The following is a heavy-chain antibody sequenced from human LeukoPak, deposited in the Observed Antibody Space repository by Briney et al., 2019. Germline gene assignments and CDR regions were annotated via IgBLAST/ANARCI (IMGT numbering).Heavy chain of an antibody. Sequence: SHSLSPTCTVAGASIISSSYYSARIRRPPWKGLERLGTIDYSGSTYYNPSLKSRVTISVDTSKNQFSLKLSSVTAADTAVYYCARHNALRGYSYGEADYWGQGTLVTVSS. CDR1: GASIISSSYY. V-gene: IGHV4-39*01. CDR3: ARHNALRGYSYGEADY. J-gene: IGHJ4*02. D-gene: IGHD5-18*01. CDR2: IDYSGST.